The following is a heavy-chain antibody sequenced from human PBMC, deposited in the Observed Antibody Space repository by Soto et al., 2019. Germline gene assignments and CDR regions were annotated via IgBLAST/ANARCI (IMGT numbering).Heavy chain of an antibody. CDR2: IYHSGST. V-gene: IGHV4-34*01. J-gene: IGHJ4*02. CDR1: GGSFSDYV. CDR3: AGGFGSGHYDY. Sequence: PSETLSLTCAVYGGSFSDYVWSWVRQPPGKGLEWVGEIYHSGSTNYNPSLKSRVTISVDKSKNQFSLRLTSVTAADTAVYYCAGGFGSGHYDYWGQGSLVTVSS. D-gene: IGHD3-10*01.